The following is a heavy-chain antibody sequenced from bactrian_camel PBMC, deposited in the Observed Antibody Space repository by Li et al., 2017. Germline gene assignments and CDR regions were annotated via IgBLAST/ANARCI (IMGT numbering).Heavy chain of an antibody. CDR2: ISVGGSGT. CDR1: GFTFSNYY. D-gene: IGHD4*01. V-gene: IGHV3S1*01. CDR3: AKVRLVASMRGGYDL. J-gene: IGHJ4*01. Sequence: QLVESGGGLVHPGGSLRLSCAASGFTFSNYYMHWVRQAPGKGLEWVSAISVGGSGTYYADSVKGRFTISRDNAKNTLYLQLNSLKTEDMAMYFCAKVRLVASMRGGYDLWGQGTQVTVS.